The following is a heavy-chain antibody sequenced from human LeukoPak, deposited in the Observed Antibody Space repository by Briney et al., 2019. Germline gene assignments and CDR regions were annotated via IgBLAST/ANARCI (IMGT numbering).Heavy chain of an antibody. J-gene: IGHJ5*02. CDR3: ARGGSGSYFSWLDP. CDR2: INPNSGGT. V-gene: IGHV1-2*02. Sequence: AASVKVSCKASGYTFTGYCIHWVRQAPGQGLECVGWINPNSGGTNYAQKFQGRVTMTRDTSISTTYMELSRLRSDDTAVYYCARGGSGSYFSWLDPWGQGTLVTVSS. D-gene: IGHD3-10*01. CDR1: GYTFTGYC.